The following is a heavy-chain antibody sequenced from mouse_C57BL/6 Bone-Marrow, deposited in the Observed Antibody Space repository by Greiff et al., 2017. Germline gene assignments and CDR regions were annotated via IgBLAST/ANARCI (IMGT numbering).Heavy chain of an antibody. Sequence: VQLQQPGAELVKPGASVKLSCKASGYTFTSYWMHWVKQRPGRGLAWIGRIDPTSGGPKYNEKFKSQATLTVDKPSSTAYMQLSSLTSEVSSVYYCVMITTGRGYYAMDYWGQGTSVTVSS. CDR3: VMITTGRGYYAMDY. CDR2: IDPTSGGP. V-gene: IGHV1-72*01. J-gene: IGHJ4*01. D-gene: IGHD2-4*01. CDR1: GYTFTSYW.